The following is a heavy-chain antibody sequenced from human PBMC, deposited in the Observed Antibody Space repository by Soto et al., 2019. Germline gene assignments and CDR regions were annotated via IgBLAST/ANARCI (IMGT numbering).Heavy chain of an antibody. V-gene: IGHV4-4*07. D-gene: IGHD3-3*01. CDR3: ARSGITIFGVVSYWFDP. J-gene: IGHJ5*02. CDR1: DGSISNYC. Sequence: QLQESGPGLVKPSETLSLTCTVSDGSISNYCWSWIRQPAGKGLEWIGRVCISGTTNYNPSLKSRGTVSVDTSKKQFSLRLSSVTAADTAVYYCARSGITIFGVVSYWFDPWGQGTLVTVSS. CDR2: VCISGTT.